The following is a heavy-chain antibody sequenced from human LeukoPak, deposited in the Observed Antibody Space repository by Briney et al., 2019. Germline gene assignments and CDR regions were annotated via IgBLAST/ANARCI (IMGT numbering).Heavy chain of an antibody. CDR2: INSDGSGT. CDR1: GFTFSRHW. Sequence: GGSLRRSCAASGFTFSRHWMHWVRQAPGKGLVWVAFINSDGSGTSYADSVKGRFAVSRDNAKNTLYLQMNSLRAEDTAVYFCARGGFGSGLDSWGQGTLVPVSS. V-gene: IGHV3-74*01. D-gene: IGHD6-19*01. CDR3: ARGGFGSGLDS. J-gene: IGHJ5*01.